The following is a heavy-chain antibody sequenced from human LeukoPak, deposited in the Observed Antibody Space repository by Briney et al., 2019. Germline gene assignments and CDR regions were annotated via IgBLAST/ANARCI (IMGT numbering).Heavy chain of an antibody. D-gene: IGHD2-2*01. CDR3: ARLKLLWSNYFDY. V-gene: IGHV3-7*01. CDR2: IKQDGSEK. CDR1: GFTFSSYW. J-gene: IGHJ4*02. Sequence: GGSLRLSCAASGFTFSSYWMSWVRQAPGKGLEWVANIKQDGSEKYYVDSVKGRFTISRDNAKNSLYLQMNSLRAEDTAVYSCARLKLLWSNYFDYWGQGTLVTVSS.